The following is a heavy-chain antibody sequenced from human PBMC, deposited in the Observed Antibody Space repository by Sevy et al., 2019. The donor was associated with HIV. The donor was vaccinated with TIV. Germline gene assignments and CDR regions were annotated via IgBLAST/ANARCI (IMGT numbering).Heavy chain of an antibody. V-gene: IGHV4-39*01. CDR3: ARLSFTIAAAGRADY. J-gene: IGHJ4*02. CDR2: IYYSGRT. D-gene: IGHD6-13*01. Sequence: SETLSLTCTVSGGSISSSSYYWGWIRQPPGKGLEWIGSIYYSGRTYYNPSLKSRVTISVDTSKNQFSLKLSSVTAADTAVYYCARLSFTIAAAGRADYWGQGTLVTVSS. CDR1: GGSISSSSYY.